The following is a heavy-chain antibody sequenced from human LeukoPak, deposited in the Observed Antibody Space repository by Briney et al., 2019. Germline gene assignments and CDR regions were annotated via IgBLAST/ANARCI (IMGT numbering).Heavy chain of an antibody. Sequence: GASVKVSCKASGYTFTSCGISWVRQAPGQGLEWMGWISAYNGNTNYAQKLQGRVTMTTDTSTSTAYMELRSLRSDDTAVYYCATYNTYYYDSSGYYDFDYWGQGTLVTVSS. CDR2: ISAYNGNT. CDR1: GYTFTSCG. CDR3: ATYNTYYYDSSGYYDFDY. D-gene: IGHD3-22*01. V-gene: IGHV1-18*01. J-gene: IGHJ4*02.